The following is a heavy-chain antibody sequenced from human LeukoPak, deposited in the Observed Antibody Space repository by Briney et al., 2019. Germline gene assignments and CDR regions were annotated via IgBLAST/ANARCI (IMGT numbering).Heavy chain of an antibody. D-gene: IGHD5-18*01. Sequence: GGSLRLSCAASGFTFNSYNMHWVRQAPGKGLGWVALIHYDGNNKYYADSVNGRFTISRDNSKNTLYLQMNGLRGEDTAMYYCAKDTGYTYGHGLDYWGQGTLVTVSS. CDR3: AKDTGYTYGHGLDY. CDR1: GFTFNSYN. J-gene: IGHJ4*02. CDR2: IHYDGNNK. V-gene: IGHV3-30*02.